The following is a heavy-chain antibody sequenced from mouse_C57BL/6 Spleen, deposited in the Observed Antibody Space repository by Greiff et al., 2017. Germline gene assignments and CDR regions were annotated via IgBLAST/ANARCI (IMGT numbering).Heavy chain of an antibody. CDR2: IYPGSGST. D-gene: IGHD2-2*01. Sequence: QVQLQQPGAELVKPGASVKMSCKASGYTFTSYWITWVKQRPGQGLEWIGDIYPGSGSTNYNEKFKSKATLTVDTSSSTAYRQLSSLTSEDSAVYYCAREMGLRRYYAMDYWGQGTSVTVSS. J-gene: IGHJ4*01. CDR1: GYTFTSYW. CDR3: AREMGLRRYYAMDY. V-gene: IGHV1-55*01.